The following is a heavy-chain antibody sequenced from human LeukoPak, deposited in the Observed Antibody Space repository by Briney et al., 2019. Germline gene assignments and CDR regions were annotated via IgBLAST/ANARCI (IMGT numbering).Heavy chain of an antibody. Sequence: SETLSLTCTVSGGSISSYYWSWIRQPPGKGLEWIGYIYYSGSTNYNPSLKSRVTISVDTSKNQFSLKLSSVTAADTAVYYCARMDTAMFDYRGQGTLVTVSS. CDR1: GGSISSYY. D-gene: IGHD5-18*01. CDR3: ARMDTAMFDY. V-gene: IGHV4-59*01. CDR2: IYYSGST. J-gene: IGHJ4*02.